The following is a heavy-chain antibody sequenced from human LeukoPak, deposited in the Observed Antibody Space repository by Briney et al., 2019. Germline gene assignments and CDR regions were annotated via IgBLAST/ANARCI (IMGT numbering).Heavy chain of an antibody. V-gene: IGHV1-69*13. CDR3: ARLSYYYGMDV. J-gene: IGHJ6*02. CDR2: IIPIFGTA. CDR1: VGTFSSYA. Sequence: ASVKVSCKASVGTFSSYAISWVRQAPGQGLEWMGGIIPIFGTANYAQKFQGRVTITADESTSTAYMELSSLRSEDTAVYYCARLSYYYGMDVWGQGTTVTVSS.